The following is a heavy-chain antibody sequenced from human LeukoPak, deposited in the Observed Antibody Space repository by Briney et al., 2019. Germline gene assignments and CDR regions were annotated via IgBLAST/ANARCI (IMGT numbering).Heavy chain of an antibody. CDR2: ISGSGEST. Sequence: GGSLRLSCAASGFSVSSNYMSWVRQAPGKGLEWVSTISGSGESTYYVDSVKGRFTISRDNSKNTLYLQMNSLRAEDMAVYYCWVVVVAATPRGGQGTLVTVSS. V-gene: IGHV3-23*01. J-gene: IGHJ4*02. CDR1: GFSVSSNY. D-gene: IGHD2-15*01. CDR3: WVVVVAATPR.